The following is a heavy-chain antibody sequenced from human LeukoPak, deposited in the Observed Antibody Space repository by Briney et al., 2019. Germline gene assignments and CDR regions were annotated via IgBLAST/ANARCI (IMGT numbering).Heavy chain of an antibody. V-gene: IGHV3-21*01. CDR3: ARDAGSCRGDFWSGPCPSDAFDI. D-gene: IGHD3-3*01. Sequence: GGSLKLSCAASGFTFSSYSMNWVRQAPGKGLEWVSSISSSSSYIYYADSVKGRFTISRDNAKNSLYLQMNSLRAEDTAVYYCARDAGSCRGDFWSGPCPSDAFDIWGQGTMVTVSS. J-gene: IGHJ3*02. CDR2: ISSSSSYI. CDR1: GFTFSSYS.